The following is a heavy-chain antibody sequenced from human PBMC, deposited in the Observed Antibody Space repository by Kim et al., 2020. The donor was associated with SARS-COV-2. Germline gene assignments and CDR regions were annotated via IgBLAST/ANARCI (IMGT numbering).Heavy chain of an antibody. CDR2: INHDGSN. CDR3: ARLNVGSPLDP. Sequence: SETLSLTCTVSGGSISSYYWGWIRQPPGKGLEYIGCINHDGSNYYNPSLKSRVTIYMDTSKNQFSLKLSSVTAADTAVYYCARLNVGSPLDPWGQGTLVTVSS. D-gene: IGHD6-13*01. J-gene: IGHJ5*02. CDR1: GGSISSYY. V-gene: IGHV4-59*08.